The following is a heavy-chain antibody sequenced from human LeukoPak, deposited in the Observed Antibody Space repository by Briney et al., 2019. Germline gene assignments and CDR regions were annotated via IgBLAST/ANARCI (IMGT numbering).Heavy chain of an antibody. V-gene: IGHV3-20*04. CDR2: INWNGGST. D-gene: IGHD3-22*01. J-gene: IGHJ3*02. CDR1: GFTFDDYG. CDR3: ARDAGDSDRRDAFDI. Sequence: GGSLRLSCAASGFTFDDYGMSWVRQAPGKGLEWVSGINWNGGSTGYADSVKGRFTISRDNAKNSLYLQMNSLRAEDTALYYCARDAGDSDRRDAFDIWGQGTMVTVSS.